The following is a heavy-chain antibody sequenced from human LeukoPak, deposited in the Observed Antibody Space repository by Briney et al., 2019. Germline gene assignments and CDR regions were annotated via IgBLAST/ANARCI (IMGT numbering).Heavy chain of an antibody. CDR1: GGSISSYY. J-gene: IGHJ5*02. CDR2: IYYSGST. D-gene: IGHD2-15*01. CDR3: ARDRHCSGGSCYSWFDP. V-gene: IGHV4-59*01. Sequence: SETLSLTCTVSGGSISSYYWSWIRQPPGKGLEWIGYIYYSGSTNYNPSLKSRVTISVDTSKNQFSLKLSSVTAADTAVYYCARDRHCSGGSCYSWFDPWGQGTLVTVSS.